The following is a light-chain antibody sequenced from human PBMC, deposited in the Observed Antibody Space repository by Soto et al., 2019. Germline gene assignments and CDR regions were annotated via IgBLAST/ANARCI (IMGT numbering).Light chain of an antibody. CDR2: GAS. J-gene: IGKJ4*01. Sequence: EIVLTQSPGTLSLSPGERATLSCRAIQSVSSSYLAWYQHKPGQAPRLLIYGASSRATGIPDRFSGSGSGTDFTLTISRLEPEDFAVYYCQQYGSSPPVTFGGGTKVDIK. V-gene: IGKV3-20*01. CDR3: QQYGSSPPVT. CDR1: QSVSSSY.